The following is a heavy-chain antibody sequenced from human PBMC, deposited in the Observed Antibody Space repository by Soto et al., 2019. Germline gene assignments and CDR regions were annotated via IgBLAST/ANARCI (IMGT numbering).Heavy chain of an antibody. J-gene: IGHJ3*02. V-gene: IGHV3-23*01. CDR3: AKHQPRGKIITGESDRGAFDI. D-gene: IGHD7-27*01. Sequence: GGSLRLSCAASGFTFSSYAMSWVRQAPGKGLEWVSAISGSGGSTYYADSVKGRFTISRDNSKNTLYLQMNSLRAEDTAVYYCAKHQPRGKIITGESDRGAFDIWGQGTMVTVSS. CDR1: GFTFSSYA. CDR2: ISGSGGST.